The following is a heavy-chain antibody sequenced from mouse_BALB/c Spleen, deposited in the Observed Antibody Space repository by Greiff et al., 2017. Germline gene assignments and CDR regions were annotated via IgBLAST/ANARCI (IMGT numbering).Heavy chain of an antibody. D-gene: IGHD2-10*02. CDR3: ARYKEYGNIWFAY. V-gene: IGHV3-8*02. CDR1: GDSITSGY. J-gene: IGHJ3*01. Sequence: EVQLQESGPSLVKPSQTLSLTCSVTGDSITSGYWNWIRKFPGNKLESMGYISYSGSTYYNPSLKSRISITRDTYKNQYYLQLNSVTTTDTATYYCARYKEYGNIWFAYWGQGTLVTVSA. CDR2: ISYSGST.